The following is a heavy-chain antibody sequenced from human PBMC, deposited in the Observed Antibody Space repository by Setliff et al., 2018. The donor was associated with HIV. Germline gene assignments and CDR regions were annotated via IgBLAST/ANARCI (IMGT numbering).Heavy chain of an antibody. D-gene: IGHD3-10*01. CDR2: VHSPGTT. CDR1: GGSFSTYY. J-gene: IGHJ3*01. Sequence: SETLSLTCTVSGGSFSTYYWSWIRQPAGEGPEYIGRVHSPGTTIYNPSLKSRVTMSVDASKNQLSLKLRSVPAADTAVYYCARARITMIGGRLEPYAFDRWGQGTKVTVS. CDR3: ARARITMIGGRLEPYAFDR. V-gene: IGHV4-4*07.